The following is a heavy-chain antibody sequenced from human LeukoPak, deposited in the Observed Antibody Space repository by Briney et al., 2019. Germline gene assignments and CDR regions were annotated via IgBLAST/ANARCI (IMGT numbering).Heavy chain of an antibody. CDR1: GFTFSSYW. J-gene: IGHJ4*02. Sequence: GGSLRLSCAASGFTFSSYWMSWVRQAPGKGLEWVANIKQDGSEKYYADSVKGRFTISRDNSKNTLYLQMNSLRAEDTAVYYCAKDASAYSGSYLDYWGQGTLVTVSS. CDR2: IKQDGSEK. V-gene: IGHV3-7*01. D-gene: IGHD1-26*01. CDR3: AKDASAYSGSYLDY.